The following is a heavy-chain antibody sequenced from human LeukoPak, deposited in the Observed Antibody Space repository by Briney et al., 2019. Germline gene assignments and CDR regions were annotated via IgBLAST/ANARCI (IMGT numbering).Heavy chain of an antibody. V-gene: IGHV3-23*01. CDR1: GFAFSSFA. CDR2: FDGNGPNT. D-gene: IGHD2-8*02. CDR3: AKPRTTGLGWAQFDY. Sequence: GGSLRLSCAASGFAFSSFAMTWVRQAPGKGLEWVSGFDGNGPNTYYADSVKGRWTISRDNSRNTLYLEMNSLRPEDAAIYYCAKPRTTGLGWAQFDYWGQGSLVTVSP. J-gene: IGHJ4*02.